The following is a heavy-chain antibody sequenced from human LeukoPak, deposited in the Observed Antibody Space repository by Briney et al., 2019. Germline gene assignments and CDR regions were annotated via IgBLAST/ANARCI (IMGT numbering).Heavy chain of an antibody. Sequence: GGSLRLSCAASGFTFSRYSMNWVRQAPGKGLEWVSSITSSSSYIYYADSVKGRFTISRDNAKNSLYLQMNGLRAKDTALYYCARDKDQYSGYDSGLFDYWGQGTLVTVSS. CDR3: ARDKDQYSGYDSGLFDY. D-gene: IGHD5-12*01. V-gene: IGHV3-21*01. CDR1: GFTFSRYS. J-gene: IGHJ4*02. CDR2: ITSSSSYI.